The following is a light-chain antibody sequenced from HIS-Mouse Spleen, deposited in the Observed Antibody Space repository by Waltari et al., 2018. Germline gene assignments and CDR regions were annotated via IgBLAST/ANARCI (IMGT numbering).Light chain of an antibody. CDR1: PSVSSSY. CDR3: QQYGSSPRT. Sequence: ESVLTQSPGTLSLSPGERATLSCRSSPSVSSSYLAWYQQKPGQAPRLLIYGASSRATGIPDRFSGSGSGTDFTLTISRLEPEDFAVYYCQQYGSSPRTFGQGTKVEIK. CDR2: GAS. V-gene: IGKV3-20*01. J-gene: IGKJ1*01.